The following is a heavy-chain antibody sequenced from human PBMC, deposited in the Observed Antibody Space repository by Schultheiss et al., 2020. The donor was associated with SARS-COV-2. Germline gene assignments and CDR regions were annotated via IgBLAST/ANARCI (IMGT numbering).Heavy chain of an antibody. Sequence: SETLSLTCTVSGGSISSYYWSWIRQPAGKGLEWIGRIYTSGSTNYNPSLKSRVTISVDTSKNQFSLKLTSVTAADTALYFCARDNGFYGMDVWGQGTTVTVSS. CDR1: GGSISSYY. CDR2: IYTSGST. J-gene: IGHJ6*02. CDR3: ARDNGFYGMDV. V-gene: IGHV4-4*07. D-gene: IGHD6-25*01.